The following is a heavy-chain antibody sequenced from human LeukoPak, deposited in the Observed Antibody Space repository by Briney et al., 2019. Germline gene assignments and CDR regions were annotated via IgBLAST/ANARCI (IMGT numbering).Heavy chain of an antibody. Sequence: SETLSLTCTVSGGSISSGGYYWSWIRQHPGKGLEWIGYIYYSGSTYYNPSLKSRVTISVDTSKNQFSLKLSSVTAADTAVYYCARAAPLVPLPFDPWGQGTLVTVSS. CDR1: GGSISSGGYY. V-gene: IGHV4-31*03. D-gene: IGHD3-10*01. CDR3: ARAAPLVPLPFDP. J-gene: IGHJ5*02. CDR2: IYYSGST.